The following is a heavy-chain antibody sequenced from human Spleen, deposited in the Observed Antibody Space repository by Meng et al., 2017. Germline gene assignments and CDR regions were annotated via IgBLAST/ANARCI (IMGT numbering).Heavy chain of an antibody. V-gene: IGHV3-30-3*01. Sequence: GESLKISCAASGFYFNNAWMSWVRQAPGKGLEWVTFISYDGSKQYYADSVKGRFTISRDNSKNTLYLQMDSLRAEDTAVYYCARYRGTYFDYWGQGTLVTVSS. CDR2: ISYDGSKQ. CDR3: ARYRGTYFDY. CDR1: GFYFNNAW. D-gene: IGHD1-26*01. J-gene: IGHJ4*02.